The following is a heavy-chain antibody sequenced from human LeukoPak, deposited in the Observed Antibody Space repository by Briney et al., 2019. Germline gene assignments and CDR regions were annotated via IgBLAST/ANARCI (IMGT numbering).Heavy chain of an antibody. CDR1: GFTFSSYA. Sequence: GSLRLSCAASGFTFSSYAMNWVRQAPGKGLEWVSAISGSGGNTYYADSVKGRFTIPRDNSKNTLSLQMNSLRAEDTAVYYCARERFRGGEGAFDIWGQGTMVTVSS. CDR2: ISGSGGNT. J-gene: IGHJ3*02. V-gene: IGHV3-23*01. D-gene: IGHD3-16*01. CDR3: ARERFRGGEGAFDI.